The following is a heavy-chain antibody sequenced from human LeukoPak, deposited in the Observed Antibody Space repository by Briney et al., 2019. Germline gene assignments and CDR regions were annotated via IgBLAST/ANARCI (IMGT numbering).Heavy chain of an antibody. V-gene: IGHV3-30*04. J-gene: IGHJ4*02. CDR2: ISYDGNIQ. CDR1: GFTPSNYA. D-gene: IGHD3-3*01. CDR3: ARVAAFGYYLAFDY. Sequence: GRSLRLSCTASGFTPSNYAMHWVRQAPGLGLEWVAIISYDGNIQEYADSVKGRFTISRDSSKSTMFLQMDSLRREDTAVYYCARVAAFGYYLAFDYWGQGTRVTVSS.